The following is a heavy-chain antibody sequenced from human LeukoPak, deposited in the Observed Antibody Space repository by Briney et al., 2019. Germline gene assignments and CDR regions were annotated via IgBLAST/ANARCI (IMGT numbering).Heavy chain of an antibody. V-gene: IGHV4-59*01. J-gene: IGHJ5*02. Sequence: SETLSLTCTVSGGSISSYYWSWIRQPPGKGLEWMGYIYYSGSTNYNPSLKSRVSISVDTSNNPISRKLSSVTAADTAVYYCARDRFGYNWFDPWGQGTLVTVSS. CDR2: IYYSGST. D-gene: IGHD3-10*01. CDR1: GGSISSYY. CDR3: ARDRFGYNWFDP.